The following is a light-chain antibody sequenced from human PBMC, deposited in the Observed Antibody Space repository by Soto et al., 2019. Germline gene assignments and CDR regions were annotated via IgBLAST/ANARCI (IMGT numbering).Light chain of an antibody. CDR3: EAWDDSLNGPV. Sequence: QSVLTQPPSASGTPGQRVIISCSGSSSNLGSNSGNWYQQLPGTAPKLLIYNTYQRPLGVPDRFSGSKSGTSASLAISGLQAEDEGDYFCEAWDDSLNGPVFGGGTKLTVL. CDR2: NTY. V-gene: IGLV1-44*01. CDR1: SSNLGSNS. J-gene: IGLJ3*02.